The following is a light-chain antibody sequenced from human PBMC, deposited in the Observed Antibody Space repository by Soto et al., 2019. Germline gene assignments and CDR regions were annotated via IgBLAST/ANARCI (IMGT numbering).Light chain of an antibody. CDR2: DAS. Sequence: EIVLTQSPATLSLSPGERATLSCRASQSVNSYLAWYQQKPGQAPSLLIYDASNRATGIPARFSGRGSGPDFTLTTSNLAPEDFAVYYCQKRSTWPPKYTFGQGTQLEIK. V-gene: IGKV3-11*01. J-gene: IGKJ2*01. CDR1: QSVNSY. CDR3: QKRSTWPPKYT.